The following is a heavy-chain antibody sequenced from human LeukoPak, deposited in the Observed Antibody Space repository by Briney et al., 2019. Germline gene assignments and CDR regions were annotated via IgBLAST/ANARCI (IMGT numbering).Heavy chain of an antibody. CDR3: ARDLSGVTGYTYGRGIDY. D-gene: IGHD5-18*01. CDR2: ISSRSSNK. Sequence: GGSLRLSCAASGFTFSNYYMSWIRQAPGKGLVWVSYISSRSSNKYYADSVKGRFTISRDNAKTSLYLQMNSLRAEDTAVYYCARDLSGVTGYTYGRGIDYWGQGTLVTVSS. J-gene: IGHJ4*02. V-gene: IGHV3-11*04. CDR1: GFTFSNYY.